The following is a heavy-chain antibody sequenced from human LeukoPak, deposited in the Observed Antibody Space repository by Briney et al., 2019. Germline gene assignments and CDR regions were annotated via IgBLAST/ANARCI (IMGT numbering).Heavy chain of an antibody. V-gene: IGHV3-30*02. J-gene: IGHJ4*02. Sequence: PGGSLRLSCAASGFSFSGYGMHWVRQVPGKGLEWVAFIRYGGSTKFYTDSVKGRFAISRDNSKNTLSLQMNSLRTEDTAVYYCAALHTGTFVDYWGQGTLVTVSS. CDR3: AALHTGTFVDY. D-gene: IGHD4-17*01. CDR1: GFSFSGYG. CDR2: IRYGGSTK.